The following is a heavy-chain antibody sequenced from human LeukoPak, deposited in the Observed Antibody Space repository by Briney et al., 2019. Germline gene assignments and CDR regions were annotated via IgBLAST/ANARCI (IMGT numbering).Heavy chain of an antibody. Sequence: PGGSLRLSCAASGFIFSTYAMGWVRQAPGKGLEWVSAIGGGGGSTYYADSVKGRFTISRDNSKSTLYLQMNSLRAEDTVAYYCASASGSYPYWGQGTLVTVSS. V-gene: IGHV3-23*01. CDR2: IGGGGGST. D-gene: IGHD1-26*01. CDR3: ASASGSYPY. CDR1: GFIFSTYA. J-gene: IGHJ4*02.